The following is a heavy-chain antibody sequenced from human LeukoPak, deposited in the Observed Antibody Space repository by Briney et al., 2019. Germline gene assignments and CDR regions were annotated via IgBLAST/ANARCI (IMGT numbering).Heavy chain of an antibody. CDR1: GGSFSGYY. Sequence: PSETLSLTCAVYGGSFSGYYWSWIRQPPGKGLEWIGEINHSGSTNYNPSLKSRVTISVDTSKNQFSLKLSSVTAADTAVYYCARGVGANTWGQGTLVTVSS. CDR3: ARGVGANT. D-gene: IGHD1-26*01. V-gene: IGHV4-34*01. J-gene: IGHJ5*02. CDR2: INHSGST.